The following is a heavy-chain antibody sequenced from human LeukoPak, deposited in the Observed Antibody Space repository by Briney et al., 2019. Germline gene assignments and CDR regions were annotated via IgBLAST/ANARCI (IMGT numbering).Heavy chain of an antibody. V-gene: IGHV4-4*07. J-gene: IGHJ4*02. D-gene: IGHD4-17*01. Sequence: PSETLSLTCTVSGGSISSYFWSWIRQPAGKGLEWIGRIYTSGSTNYTPSLKSRVTMSVDTSKNQISLKLSSVTAADTAVYYCARVFGDYRMGGFDYWGQGTLVTVSS. CDR1: GGSISSYF. CDR3: ARVFGDYRMGGFDY. CDR2: IYTSGST.